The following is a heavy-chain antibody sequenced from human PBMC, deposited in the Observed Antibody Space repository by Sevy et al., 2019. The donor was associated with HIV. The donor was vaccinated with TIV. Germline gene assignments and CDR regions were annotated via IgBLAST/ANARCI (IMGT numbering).Heavy chain of an antibody. J-gene: IGHJ4*02. CDR3: VKGGVTWELLDY. Sequence: GGSLRLSCAASGFIFSSYGMHWVRQAPGKGLEWVTIISYDGSSKYYADSVKGRFTISRDNSENILYLQMNSLRTDDTAVDYCVKGGVTWELLDYWGQGTLVTVSS. V-gene: IGHV3-30*18. CDR2: ISYDGSSK. CDR1: GFIFSSYG. D-gene: IGHD1-26*01.